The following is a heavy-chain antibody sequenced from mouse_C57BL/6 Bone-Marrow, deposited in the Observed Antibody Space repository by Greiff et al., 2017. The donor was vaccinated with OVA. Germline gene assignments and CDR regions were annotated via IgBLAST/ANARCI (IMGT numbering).Heavy chain of an antibody. CDR1: GYTFTSYW. Sequence: QVQLQQPGAELVRPGSSVKLSCKASGYTFTSYWMDWVKQRPGQGLEWIGNIYPSDSETHYNQKFKDKATLTVDKSSSTAYMQLSSLTSDDSAVYYCAREDYYGYWYFDVWGTGTTVTVSS. J-gene: IGHJ1*03. V-gene: IGHV1-61*01. CDR3: AREDYYGYWYFDV. CDR2: IYPSDSET. D-gene: IGHD2-1*01.